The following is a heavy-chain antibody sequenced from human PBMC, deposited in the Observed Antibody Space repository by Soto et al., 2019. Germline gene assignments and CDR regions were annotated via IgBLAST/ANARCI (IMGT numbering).Heavy chain of an antibody. CDR1: GFTFTNFW. Sequence: PGGSLRLSCEASGFTFTNFWIHWVRQVPGKGLVWVSRIDTSGSSTSYADSVKGRFTISRDNAKNTVSLQMNSLRAEDTGVYYCAKDSWYFDLCSQGSLVTVCS. CDR3: AKDSWYFDL. V-gene: IGHV3-74*01. CDR2: IDTSGSST. D-gene: IGHD6-13*01. J-gene: IGHJ4*02.